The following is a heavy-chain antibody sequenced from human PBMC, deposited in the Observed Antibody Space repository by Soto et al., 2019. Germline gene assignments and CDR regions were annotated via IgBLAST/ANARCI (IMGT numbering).Heavy chain of an antibody. D-gene: IGHD3-16*01. CDR2: IKQDGSDK. J-gene: IGHJ5*02. Sequence: EVQLVESGGGLVQPGGSLRLTCAASGFTFSGHWMSWLRQAPGKGLEWVGAIKQDGSDKYHVDSVKGRFTISRDNAKNSLFLEMNSLRPEDTAVYYCARGGGNFDPWGQGTLVTVSS. V-gene: IGHV3-7*04. CDR3: ARGGGNFDP. CDR1: GFTFSGHW.